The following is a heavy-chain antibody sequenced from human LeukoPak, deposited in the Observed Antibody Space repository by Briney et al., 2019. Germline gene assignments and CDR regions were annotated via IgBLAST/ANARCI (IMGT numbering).Heavy chain of an antibody. Sequence: SETLSLTCTVSGGSISSSSYYWGWIRQPPGKGLEWIASISYSGGTYYNPSLKSRVTISVDTSKNQFSLKLTSVPAADTAIYFCVRHRLSTTSGEGPTFFDSWGQGTLVTVSS. CDR2: ISYSGGT. V-gene: IGHV4-39*01. J-gene: IGHJ4*02. D-gene: IGHD3-10*01. CDR3: VRHRLSTTSGEGPTFFDS. CDR1: GGSISSSSYY.